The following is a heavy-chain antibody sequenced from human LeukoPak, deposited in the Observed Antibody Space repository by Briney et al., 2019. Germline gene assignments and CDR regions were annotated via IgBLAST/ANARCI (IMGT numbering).Heavy chain of an antibody. CDR2: INHSGST. Sequence: SETLSLTCAGYGGSFSGYYWSWIRQPPGKGLEWIGEINHSGSTNYNPSLKSRVTISVDTSKNQFSLKLSSVTAADTAVYYCARVPVAVAAPDYWGQGTLVTVSS. CDR1: GGSFSGYY. CDR3: ARVPVAVAAPDY. V-gene: IGHV4-34*01. D-gene: IGHD6-19*01. J-gene: IGHJ4*02.